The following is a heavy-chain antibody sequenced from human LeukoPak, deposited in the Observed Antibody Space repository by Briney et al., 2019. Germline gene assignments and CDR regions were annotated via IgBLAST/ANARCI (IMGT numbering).Heavy chain of an antibody. V-gene: IGHV1-8*03. CDR1: GYTFTTYD. D-gene: IGHD6-19*01. J-gene: IGHJ4*02. CDR2: MNPNSGYT. Sequence: GASVKVSCKASGYTFTTYDINWVRQATGQGLEWMGCMNPNSGYTGYAQKFQGRVTITRDTSISTAYMELSSLRSEDTAVYYCARVAGSIDYWGQGTLVTVSS. CDR3: ARVAGSIDY.